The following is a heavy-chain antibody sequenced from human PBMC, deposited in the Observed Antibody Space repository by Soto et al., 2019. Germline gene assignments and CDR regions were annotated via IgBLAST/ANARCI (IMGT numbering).Heavy chain of an antibody. V-gene: IGHV3-21*04. CDR3: AADTGDIEVVPATT. CDR1: GLNFEKCS. Sequence: GGSLRLSCAASGLNFEKCSMNWVRQPPGKGPEWLASISPASTYIRYADSVKGRFTISRDNARNSLSLQMMSLRADDTAMYFCAADTGDIEVVPATTWGQGTLVTVPQ. D-gene: IGHD2-15*01. J-gene: IGHJ4*02. CDR2: ISPASTYI.